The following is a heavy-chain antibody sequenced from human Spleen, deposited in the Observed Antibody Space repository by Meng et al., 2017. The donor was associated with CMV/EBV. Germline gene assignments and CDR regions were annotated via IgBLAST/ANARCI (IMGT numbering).Heavy chain of an antibody. D-gene: IGHD6-13*01. Sequence: QVQLQQWGAGLLKPSETLSLTCAVYGGSFSGYYWSWIRQPPGKGLEWIGEINHNGSTNYNPSLKSRVTISVDTSKNQFSLKLSSVTAADTAVYYCARGGSSWYEGRGFDPWGQGTLVTVSS. CDR2: INHNGST. V-gene: IGHV4-34*01. CDR1: GGSFSGYY. J-gene: IGHJ5*02. CDR3: ARGGSSWYEGRGFDP.